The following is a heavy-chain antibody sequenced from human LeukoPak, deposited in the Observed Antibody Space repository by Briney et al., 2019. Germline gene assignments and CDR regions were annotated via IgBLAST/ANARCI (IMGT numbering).Heavy chain of an antibody. CDR1: GGSISSYY. CDR3: ARGQNWNDFDY. CDR2: IYYSGST. J-gene: IGHJ4*02. D-gene: IGHD1-1*01. V-gene: IGHV4-59*01. Sequence: PSETLSLTCTVSGGSISSYYWSWIRQPPGKGLEWIGYIYYSGSTNYNPSLKSRVTISVDTSKNQFSLKLSSVTAADTAVYYCARGQNWNDFDYWGQGTLVTLST.